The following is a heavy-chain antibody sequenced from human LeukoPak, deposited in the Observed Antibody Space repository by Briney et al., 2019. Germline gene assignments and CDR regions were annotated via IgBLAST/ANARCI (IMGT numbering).Heavy chain of an antibody. J-gene: IGHJ4*02. V-gene: IGHV3-23*01. CDR3: AKVVGSGNYYPEY. Sequence: PGGSLRLSCAASGFTFTNYPMSWVRQTPGKGLEWISAISANGRSTYYADSVKGRFTISRDDSWNTLFLQMNSLRPEDTAIYYCAKVVGSGNYYPEYSGQGTLVTVFS. D-gene: IGHD3-10*01. CDR1: GFTFTNYP. CDR2: ISANGRST.